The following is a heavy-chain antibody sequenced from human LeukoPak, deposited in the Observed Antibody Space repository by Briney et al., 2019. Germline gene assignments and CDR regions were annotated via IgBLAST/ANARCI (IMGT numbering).Heavy chain of an antibody. CDR3: AKHSGSYFIYSFAT. D-gene: IGHD1-26*01. V-gene: IGHV3-23*01. J-gene: IGHJ4*02. Sequence: GGSLRLSCEASGFTFISYGMSWVRQAPGKGLEWVSTISNTAYNTYYADSVKGRFTISRDNSANTVSLQMNSLRAEDTALYYCAKHSGSYFIYSFATWGQGTQVTVSS. CDR2: ISNTAYNT. CDR1: GFTFISYG.